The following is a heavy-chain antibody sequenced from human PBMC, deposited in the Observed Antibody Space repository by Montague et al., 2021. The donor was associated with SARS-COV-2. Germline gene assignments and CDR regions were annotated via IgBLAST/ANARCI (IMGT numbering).Heavy chain of an antibody. CDR2: TYYRSKWHN. CDR1: GDSVSSNSAA. D-gene: IGHD6-13*01. CDR3: ARGSQVGSWPPTDSGMDV. Sequence: CAISGDSVSSNSAAWKGIRQSPSRGLELLGRTYYRSKWHNDYAESVKSRITINPDTSKNQISLQLNSVTPEDTAVYYCARGSQVGSWPPTDSGMDVWGQGTKVTVSS. J-gene: IGHJ6*02. V-gene: IGHV6-1*01.